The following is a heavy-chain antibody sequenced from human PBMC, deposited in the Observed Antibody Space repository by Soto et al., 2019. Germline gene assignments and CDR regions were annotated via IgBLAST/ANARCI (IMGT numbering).Heavy chain of an antibody. V-gene: IGHV3-30*18. CDR3: AKDLSRLPAAGHNYYYYGMDV. J-gene: IGHJ6*02. CDR2: ISYDGSNK. D-gene: IGHD2-2*01. Sequence: PGGSLRLSCAASGFTFSSYGMHWVRQAPGKGLEWVAVISYDGSNKYYADSVKGRFTISRDNSKNTLYLQMNSLRAEDTAVYYCAKDLSRLPAAGHNYYYYGMDVWGQGTTVTVSS. CDR1: GFTFSSYG.